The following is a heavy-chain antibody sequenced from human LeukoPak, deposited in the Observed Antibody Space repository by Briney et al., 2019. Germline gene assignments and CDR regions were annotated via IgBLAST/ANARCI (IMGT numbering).Heavy chain of an antibody. CDR3: ARGGYYDILTGYGFNY. CDR1: GFTFSSYG. D-gene: IGHD3-9*01. J-gene: IGHJ4*02. CDR2: ISYDGSNK. V-gene: IGHV3-30*03. Sequence: GGSLGLSCAASGFTFSSYGMHWVRQAPGKGLEWVAVISYDGSNKYYADFVKGRFTISRDNSKNTLDLQMNSLRAEDTAVYYCARGGYYDILTGYGFNYWGQGTLVTVSS.